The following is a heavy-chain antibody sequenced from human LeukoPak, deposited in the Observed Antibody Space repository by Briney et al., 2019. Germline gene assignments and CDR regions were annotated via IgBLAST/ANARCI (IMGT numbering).Heavy chain of an antibody. CDR2: LSGTGSTT. Sequence: GGSLRLSCAASGFTFSTVGMSWVRQAPEKGLEWISDLSGTGSTTYFADSVKGRFTISRDNSKNTLYLQMNSLRAEDTAVYYCGRWDYYGRGVFHIWVQATMLSVCS. CDR3: GRWDYYGRGVFHI. J-gene: IGHJ3*02. V-gene: IGHV3-23*01. CDR1: GFTFSTVG. D-gene: IGHD3-10*01.